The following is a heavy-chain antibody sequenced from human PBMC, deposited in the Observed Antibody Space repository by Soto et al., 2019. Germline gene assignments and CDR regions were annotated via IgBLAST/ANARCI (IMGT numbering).Heavy chain of an antibody. CDR1: GFTFTNSA. CDR2: IIVASGRT. CDR3: VAELYSGGGCCSFDF. J-gene: IGHJ3*01. D-gene: IGHD2-21*02. V-gene: IGHV1-58*01. Sequence: SVKVSCKTSGFTFTNSAVQWVRQAHGQRLEWIGWIIVASGRTNYAREVQERVTVSRGTSTSAAYMELSGLRSEDTAVYYCVAELYSGGGCCSFDFWGQGTMVTVSS.